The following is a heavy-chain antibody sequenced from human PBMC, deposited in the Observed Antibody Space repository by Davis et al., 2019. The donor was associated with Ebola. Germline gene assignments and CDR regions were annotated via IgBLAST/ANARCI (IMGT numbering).Heavy chain of an antibody. Sequence: PSETSLTCAVYGGSFSGYYWSWIRQPPGKGLEWIGEINHSGSTNYNPSLKSRVTISVDRSKNQFSLKLSSVTAADTAVYYCASARQNSHYYYDSSGYYYFDYWGQGTLVTVSS. D-gene: IGHD3-22*01. CDR2: INHSGST. CDR3: ASARQNSHYYYDSSGYYYFDY. J-gene: IGHJ4*02. V-gene: IGHV4-34*01. CDR1: GGSFSGYY.